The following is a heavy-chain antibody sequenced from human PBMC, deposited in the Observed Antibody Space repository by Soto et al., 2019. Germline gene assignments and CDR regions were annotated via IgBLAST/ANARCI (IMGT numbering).Heavy chain of an antibody. CDR3: ARAESKYGDYVQYYFDY. V-gene: IGHV3-9*01. CDR2: ISWNSGSI. CDR1: GFTFDDYA. Sequence: EVQLVESGGGLVQPDRSLRLSCAASGFTFDDYAMHWVRQAPGKGLEWVSGISWNSGSIGYADSVKGRFTISRDNAKNSLYLQMNSLRAEDTALYYCARAESKYGDYVQYYFDYWGQGTLVTVSS. J-gene: IGHJ4*02. D-gene: IGHD4-17*01.